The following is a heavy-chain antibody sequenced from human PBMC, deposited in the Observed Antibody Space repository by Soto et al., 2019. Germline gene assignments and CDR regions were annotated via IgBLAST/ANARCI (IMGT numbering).Heavy chain of an antibody. CDR1: GFTVSSNY. J-gene: IGHJ6*02. CDR3: ARALVGGYYYYGMDV. D-gene: IGHD3-16*01. V-gene: IGHV3-53*02. CDR2: IYSGGST. Sequence: EVQLVETGGGLIQPGGSLRLSCAASGFTVSSNYMSWVRQAPGKGLEWVSVIYSGGSTYYADSVKGRFTISRDNSKNTLYLQMNSLRAEDTGVYYCARALVGGYYYYGMDVWGQGTTFSVCS.